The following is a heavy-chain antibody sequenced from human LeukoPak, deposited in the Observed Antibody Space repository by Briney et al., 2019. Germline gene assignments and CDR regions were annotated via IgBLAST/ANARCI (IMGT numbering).Heavy chain of an antibody. CDR1: GFTFSSYA. CDR3: ARDRSWGLRPFDY. Sequence: GGSLRLSCAASGFTFSSYAMSWVRQAPGKGLEWVSAISGSGGSTYYADSVKGRFTISRDNAKNTLYPQMNSLRAEDTAVYYCARDRSWGLRPFDYWGQGTLVTVSS. J-gene: IGHJ4*02. CDR2: ISGSGGST. V-gene: IGHV3-23*01. D-gene: IGHD4-17*01.